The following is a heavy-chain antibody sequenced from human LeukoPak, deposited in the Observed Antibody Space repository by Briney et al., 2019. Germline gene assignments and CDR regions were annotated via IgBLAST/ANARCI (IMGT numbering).Heavy chain of an antibody. CDR2: IYYSGST. CDR3: ARANGQSDFDY. D-gene: IGHD2-8*01. Sequence: PSQTLSLTCTVSGGSISSGDYYWSWIRQPPGKGLEWIGYIYYSGSTYYNPSLKSRVTISVDTSKNQFSLKLSSVTAADTAVYYCARANGQSDFDYWGQGTLGAVSS. J-gene: IGHJ4*02. CDR1: GGSISSGDYY. V-gene: IGHV4-30-4*08.